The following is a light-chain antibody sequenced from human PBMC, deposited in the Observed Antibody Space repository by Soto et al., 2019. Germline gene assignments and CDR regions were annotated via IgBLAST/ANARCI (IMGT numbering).Light chain of an antibody. CDR1: SSDVGGSNY. Sequence: QSALTQPPSASGSPGQSVTISCTGTSSDVGGSNYVSWYQQHPGKAPKLMIYEVSKRPSGVPDRFSGSKSGNTASLTVSGLQAEDDADYYCSSYAGSNNFVVFGGGTKLTVL. V-gene: IGLV2-8*01. J-gene: IGLJ2*01. CDR3: SSYAGSNNFVV. CDR2: EVS.